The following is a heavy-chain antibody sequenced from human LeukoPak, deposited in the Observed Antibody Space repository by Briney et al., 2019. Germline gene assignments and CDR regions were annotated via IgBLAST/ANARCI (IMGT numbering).Heavy chain of an antibody. CDR2: ISGSGGST. CDR3: AKDGQTPYYYYGMDV. CDR1: GFTFSSYA. V-gene: IGHV3-23*01. Sequence: GGSLRLSCAASGFTFSSYAMSWVRQAPGKGLEWVSAISGSGGSTYYADSVKGRFTISGDNSKNTLYLQMNSLRAEDTAVYYCAKDGQTPYYYYGMDVWGQGTTVTVSS. J-gene: IGHJ6*02.